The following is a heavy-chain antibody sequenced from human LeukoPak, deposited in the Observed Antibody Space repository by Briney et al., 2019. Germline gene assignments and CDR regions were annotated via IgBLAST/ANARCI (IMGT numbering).Heavy chain of an antibody. J-gene: IGHJ4*02. CDR2: ISYDGSNK. CDR1: GFTFSSYG. CDR3: AKVLLWFGEFSNFDY. D-gene: IGHD3-10*01. Sequence: GGSLRLSCAASGFTFSSYGMHWVRQAPGKGLEWVAVISYDGSNKYYADSVKGRFTISRDNSKNTLYLQMNSLRAEDTAVYYCAKVLLWFGEFSNFDYWGQGTLVTVSS. V-gene: IGHV3-30*18.